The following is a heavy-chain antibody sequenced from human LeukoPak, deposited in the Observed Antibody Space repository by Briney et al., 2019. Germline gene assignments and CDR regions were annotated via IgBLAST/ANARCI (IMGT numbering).Heavy chain of an antibody. J-gene: IGHJ5*02. Sequence: ASVKVSCKASGYTFTGYYVHWVRQAPGQGLEWMGWINPNSGGTNYAQKFQGRVTMARDTSISTAYMELSRLRSDDTAVYYCARDYHIAAAGKARFDPWGQGTLVTVSS. CDR2: INPNSGGT. V-gene: IGHV1-2*02. CDR1: GYTFTGYY. D-gene: IGHD6-13*01. CDR3: ARDYHIAAAGKARFDP.